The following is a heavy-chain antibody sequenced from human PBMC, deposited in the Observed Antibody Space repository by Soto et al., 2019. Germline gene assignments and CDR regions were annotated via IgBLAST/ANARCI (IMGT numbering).Heavy chain of an antibody. CDR1: GYSISSGYY. V-gene: IGHV4-38-2*01. J-gene: IGHJ5*02. CDR3: AKLSCTSSTCYFPGWFDP. Sequence: SETLSLTCAVSGYSISSGYYWGWIRQPPGKGLEWIGSIYHSGSTYYNPSLKSRVTISIDASKNQFSLNLKSVTAADTAVYYCAKLSCTSSTCYFPGWFDPWGQGTLVTVSS. D-gene: IGHD2-2*01. CDR2: IYHSGST.